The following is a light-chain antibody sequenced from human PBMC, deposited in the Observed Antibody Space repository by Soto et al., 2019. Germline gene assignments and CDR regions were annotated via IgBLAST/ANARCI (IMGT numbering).Light chain of an antibody. CDR2: GAS. CDR3: QQYDNFPRT. J-gene: IGKJ1*01. Sequence: EIVLTQSPGTLSLSPGERATLSCRASQSISSNYLAWHQQKPGQAPRLLIYGASNRATGVPDKFSGSGSGTDFTLTIDRLEPEDFAVYYCQQYDNFPRTFGPGTKMEFK. V-gene: IGKV3-20*01. CDR1: QSISSNY.